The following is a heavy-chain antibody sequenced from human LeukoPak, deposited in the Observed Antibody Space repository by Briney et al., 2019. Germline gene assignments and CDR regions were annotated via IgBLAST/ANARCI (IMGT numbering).Heavy chain of an antibody. Sequence: RGSLRLSCAASGFTFSSYAMSWVRQAPGKGLEWVSAISGSGGSTYYADSVKGPFTISRDNSKNTLYLQMNSLRADDTAVYYCAIPPSPSITILGVVYLPYFDYWGQGTLVTVSS. CDR1: GFTFSSYA. D-gene: IGHD3-3*01. CDR3: AIPPSPSITILGVVYLPYFDY. J-gene: IGHJ4*02. V-gene: IGHV3-23*01. CDR2: ISGSGGST.